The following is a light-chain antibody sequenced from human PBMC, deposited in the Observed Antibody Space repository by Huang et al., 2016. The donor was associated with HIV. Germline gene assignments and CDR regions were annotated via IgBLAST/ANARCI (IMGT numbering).Light chain of an antibody. CDR3: QQYGSSPWT. V-gene: IGKV3-20*01. CDR1: QSVSSSY. Sequence: EIVLTQSPGTLSLSPGERATLSCRASQSVSSSYVAWYQQKPGQAPRLLICGAASSATGIPDRFSGSGSGTDFTLTISRREPEDFAVYYCQQYGSSPWTFGQGTKVEIK. J-gene: IGKJ1*01. CDR2: GAA.